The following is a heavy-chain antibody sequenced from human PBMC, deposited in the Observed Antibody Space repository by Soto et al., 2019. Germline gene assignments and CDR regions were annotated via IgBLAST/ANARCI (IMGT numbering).Heavy chain of an antibody. V-gene: IGHV1-69*13. Sequence: SVKVSCKASGGTFSSYAISWVRQAPGQRLEWMGGIIPIFGTANYAQKFQGRVTITADESTSTAYMELSSLRSEDTAVYYCARGGIAAAGEVDYYYGMDVWGQGTTVTVSS. J-gene: IGHJ6*02. CDR3: ARGGIAAAGEVDYYYGMDV. CDR2: IIPIFGTA. D-gene: IGHD6-13*01. CDR1: GGTFSSYA.